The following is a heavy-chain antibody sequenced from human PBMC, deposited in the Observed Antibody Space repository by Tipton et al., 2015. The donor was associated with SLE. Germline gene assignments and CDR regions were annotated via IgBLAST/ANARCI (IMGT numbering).Heavy chain of an antibody. D-gene: IGHD3-9*01. CDR2: ISWNSGSI. V-gene: IGHV3-9*01. CDR3: AKAPYYDILTPPSDY. CDR1: GFTFDDYA. Sequence: QLVQSGGGLVQPGRSLRLSCAASGFTFDDYAMHWVRQAPGKGLEWVSGISWNSGSIGYADSVKGRFTISRDNAKNSLYLQMNSLRAEDTALYYCAKAPYYDILTPPSDYWGQGTLVTVSS. J-gene: IGHJ4*02.